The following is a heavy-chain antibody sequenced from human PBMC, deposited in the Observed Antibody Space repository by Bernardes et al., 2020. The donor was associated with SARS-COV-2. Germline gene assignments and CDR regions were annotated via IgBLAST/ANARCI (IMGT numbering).Heavy chain of an antibody. CDR2: IYSGGYT. CDR1: GFSVSGNY. D-gene: IGHD1-26*01. V-gene: IGHV3-53*01. CDR3: AREGSWDPDY. J-gene: IGHJ4*02. Sequence: VSLKLSCAASGFSVSGNYMSWVRQAPGRGLEWVSIIYSGGYTKYTDSVKGRFTISRDNSKNALYLQMNSLRVEDTAVYYCAREGSWDPDYWGQGTQVTVSS.